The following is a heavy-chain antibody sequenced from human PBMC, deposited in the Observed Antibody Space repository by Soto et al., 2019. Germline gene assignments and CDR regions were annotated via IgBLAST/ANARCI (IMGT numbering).Heavy chain of an antibody. CDR2: IYYSGST. D-gene: IGHD4-4*01. Sequence: SETLSLTCTVSGGSISSGGYYWSWIRQHPGKGLEWIGYIYYSGSTYYNPSLKSRVTISVDTSKNQFSLKLSSVTAADTAVYYCVFLDSDYRHYSIDFWGPGLLVT. CDR1: GGSISSGGYY. J-gene: IGHJ4*02. CDR3: VFLDSDYRHYSIDF. V-gene: IGHV4-31*03.